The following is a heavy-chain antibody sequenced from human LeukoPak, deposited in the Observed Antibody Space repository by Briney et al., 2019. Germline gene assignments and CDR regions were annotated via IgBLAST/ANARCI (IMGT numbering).Heavy chain of an antibody. V-gene: IGHV4-34*01. D-gene: IGHD2-15*01. CDR2: INHSGST. J-gene: IGHJ4*02. CDR1: GGSFSGYY. CDR3: ARGSVVVVAATVIDY. Sequence: SETLSLTCAVYGGSFSGYYWSWIRQPPGKGLEWIGEINHSGSTNYNPSLKSRVTISVDTSKNQFSLKLSSVTAADTAVYYCARGSVVVVAATVIDYWGQGTLVTVSS.